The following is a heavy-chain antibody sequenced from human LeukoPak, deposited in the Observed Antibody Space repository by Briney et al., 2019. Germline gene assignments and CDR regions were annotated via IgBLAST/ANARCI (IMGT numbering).Heavy chain of an antibody. CDR2: IRYDGNNK. J-gene: IGHJ4*02. V-gene: IGHV3-30*02. Sequence: GGSLRLSCAASGFTFSSYWMSWVRQAPGKGLEWVAFIRYDGNNKYYADSVKGRFTISRDNSKNTLYLQMNSLRPEDTAVYFCPTGMGGYDSGNRVDYWGQGTLVTVSS. D-gene: IGHD5-12*01. CDR1: GFTFSSYW. CDR3: PTGMGGYDSGNRVDY.